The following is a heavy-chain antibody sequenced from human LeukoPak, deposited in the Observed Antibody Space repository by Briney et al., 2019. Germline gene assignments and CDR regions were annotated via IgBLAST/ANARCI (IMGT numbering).Heavy chain of an antibody. D-gene: IGHD6-19*01. V-gene: IGHV3-74*01. J-gene: IGHJ4*02. CDR1: GFTLSKYW. CDR2: INTDGTVT. Sequence: GGSLRLSRAASGFTLSKYWMLWVRPAPAKGLESVSRINTDGTVTTYAVSVKGRFTVSRDNDDNTMFLQMNSVRDEDTAVYYCATKQWLAPPPDSWGQGTPVTVSS. CDR3: ATKQWLAPPPDS.